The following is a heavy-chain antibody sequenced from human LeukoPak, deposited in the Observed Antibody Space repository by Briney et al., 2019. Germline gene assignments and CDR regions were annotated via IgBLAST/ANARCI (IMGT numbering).Heavy chain of an antibody. CDR1: GGSFTDYY. Sequence: PSETLSLTCAVSGGSFTDYYWTWLRQTPGKGLEWIGEVIHSGRTNYNPSLESRVTISVDTSKNQFSLKLNSVIAADTAVYYCARGILVVVYATFDYWGQGTLVTVSS. V-gene: IGHV4-34*12. J-gene: IGHJ4*02. CDR2: VIHSGRT. CDR3: ARGILVVVYATFDY. D-gene: IGHD2-8*02.